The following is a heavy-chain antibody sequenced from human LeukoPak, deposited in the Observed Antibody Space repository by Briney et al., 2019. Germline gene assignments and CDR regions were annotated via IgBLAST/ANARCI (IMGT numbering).Heavy chain of an antibody. CDR1: GGSISSSSYY. Sequence: SETLSLTCTVSGGSISSSSYYWGWIRQPPGKGLEWIGSIYYSGSTYYNPSPKSRVTISVDTSKNQFSLKLSSVTAADTAVYYCARRRYCSSTSCYSEGYWGQGTLVTVSS. CDR3: ARRRYCSSTSCYSEGY. J-gene: IGHJ4*02. CDR2: IYYSGST. D-gene: IGHD2-2*01. V-gene: IGHV4-39*01.